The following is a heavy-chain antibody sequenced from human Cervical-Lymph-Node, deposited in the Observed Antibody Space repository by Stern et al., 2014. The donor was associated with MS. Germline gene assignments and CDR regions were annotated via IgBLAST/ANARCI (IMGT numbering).Heavy chain of an antibody. Sequence: EVQLVESGGGLVQPGRSLRLSCAASGFTFDDYAMHWVRQAPGKGLEWVSSISWNGAGIDYADSVKGRFTIFRDNAKNSLYLQMNSLRPEDTALYYCAKDRAPIVAAALAGMDVWGQGTTVTVSS. CDR1: GFTFDDYA. D-gene: IGHD2-2*01. CDR2: ISWNGAGI. V-gene: IGHV3-9*01. J-gene: IGHJ6*02. CDR3: AKDRAPIVAAALAGMDV.